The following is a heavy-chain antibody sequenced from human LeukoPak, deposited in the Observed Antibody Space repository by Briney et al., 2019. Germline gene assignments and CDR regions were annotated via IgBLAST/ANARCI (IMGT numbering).Heavy chain of an antibody. Sequence: SETLSLTCTVSSGSISSYYWSWIRQFPGKGLEWIGYIYYSGSTNYNPSLKSRVTISLDTSKNQFSLKLSSVTAANTAVYYCARGGLGGITAYSNYLFDYWGQGTLVTVSS. CDR2: IYYSGST. CDR1: SGSISSYY. D-gene: IGHD4-11*01. CDR3: ARGGLGGITAYSNYLFDY. V-gene: IGHV4-59*08. J-gene: IGHJ4*02.